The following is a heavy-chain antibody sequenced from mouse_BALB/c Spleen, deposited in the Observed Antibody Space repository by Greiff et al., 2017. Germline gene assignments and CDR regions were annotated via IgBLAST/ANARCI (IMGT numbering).Heavy chain of an antibody. V-gene: IGHV2-9*02. CDR3: ARSRSHFPYAMDY. Sequence: VQRVESGPGLVAPSQSLSITCTVSGFSLTSYGVHWVRQPPGKGLEWLGVIWAGGSTNYNSALMSRLSISKDNSKSQVFLKMNSLQTDDTAMYYCARSRSHFPYAMDYWGQGTSVTVSS. CDR2: IWAGGST. CDR1: GFSLTSYG. J-gene: IGHJ4*01.